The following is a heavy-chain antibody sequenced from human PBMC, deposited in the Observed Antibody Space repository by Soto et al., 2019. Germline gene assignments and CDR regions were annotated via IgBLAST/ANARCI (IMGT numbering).Heavy chain of an antibody. CDR2: FGGRRT. Sequence: PVGSLRLSCAASGFTFSSYAMSWVRQAPGKGLDWVSTFGGRRTYYADSVKGRFTISRDNSKNTLYLQMNSLRAEDTALYYCAPDPDTAAADYWGQGT. CDR3: APDPDTAAADY. D-gene: IGHD6-13*01. V-gene: IGHV3-23*01. CDR1: GFTFSSYA. J-gene: IGHJ4*02.